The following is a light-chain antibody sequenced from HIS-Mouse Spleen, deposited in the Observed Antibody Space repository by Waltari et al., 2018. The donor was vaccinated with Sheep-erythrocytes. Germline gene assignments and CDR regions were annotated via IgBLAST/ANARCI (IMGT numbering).Light chain of an antibody. CDR1: SSNVGGYTS. V-gene: IGLV2-11*01. Sequence: QSALTQPRPVSGSPGQSVSISCTGTSSNVGGYTSFPWYQQHPGKAPKLMIYDVSKRPSGVPDRFSGSKSGNTASLTISGLQAEDEADYYCCSYAGSYNHVFATGTKVTVL. J-gene: IGLJ1*01. CDR3: CSYAGSYNHV. CDR2: DVS.